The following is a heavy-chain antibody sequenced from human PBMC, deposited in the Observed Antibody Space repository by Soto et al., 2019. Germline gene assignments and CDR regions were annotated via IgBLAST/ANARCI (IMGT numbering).Heavy chain of an antibody. J-gene: IGHJ5*02. D-gene: IGHD3-3*01. CDR2: INHSGST. V-gene: IGHV4-34*01. Sequence: SETLSLTCAVYGGSFSGYYWSWIRQPTGKGLEWIGEINHSGSTNYNPSLKSRVTISVDTSKNQFSLKLSSVTAADTAVYYCARGDYDFWSGYYTIWFDPWGQGTLVTVSS. CDR3: ARGDYDFWSGYYTIWFDP. CDR1: GGSFSGYY.